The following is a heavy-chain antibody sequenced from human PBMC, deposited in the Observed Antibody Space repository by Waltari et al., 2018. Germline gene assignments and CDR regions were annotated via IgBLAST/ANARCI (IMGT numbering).Heavy chain of an antibody. CDR2: INPNSGGT. J-gene: IGHJ3*02. CDR1: GYTFTGYY. D-gene: IGHD6-13*01. CDR3: ARDVKPGAAGLDDAFDI. Sequence: QVQLVQSGADMKKPGASVKVSCKASGYTFTGYYMPWGRQAPGQGLEWMGWINPNSGGTNFAQKFQGRVTMTRDTSISTAYMELSRLRSDDTAVYYCARDVKPGAAGLDDAFDIWGQGTMVTVSS. V-gene: IGHV1-2*02.